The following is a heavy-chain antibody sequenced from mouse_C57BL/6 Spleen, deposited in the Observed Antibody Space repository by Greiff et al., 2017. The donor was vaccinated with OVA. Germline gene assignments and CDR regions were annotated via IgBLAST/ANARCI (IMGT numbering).Heavy chain of an antibody. D-gene: IGHD2-2*01. Sequence: QVHVKQPGAELVMPGASVKLSCKASGYTFTSYWMHWVKQRPGQGLEWIGEIDPSDSYTNYNQKFKGKSTLTVDKSSSTAYMQLSSLTSEDSAVYYCARGYDQGYFDYWGQGTTLTVSS. CDR2: IDPSDSYT. CDR1: GYTFTSYW. J-gene: IGHJ2*01. V-gene: IGHV1-69*01. CDR3: ARGYDQGYFDY.